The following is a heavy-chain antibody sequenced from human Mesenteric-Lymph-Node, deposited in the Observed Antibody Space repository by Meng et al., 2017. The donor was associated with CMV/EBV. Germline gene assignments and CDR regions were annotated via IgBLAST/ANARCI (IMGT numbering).Heavy chain of an antibody. CDR2: IGDLGHIT. Sequence: ETLSLTCAGSGFTFGTYGMAWVRQAPGKGLEWVATIGDLGHITYYADSVKGRLTSSRDNSKNILFLQMGSLRAQNTARYYCTEELEDWRPLDYWGQGTLVTVSS. J-gene: IGHJ4*02. V-gene: IGHV3-23*01. CDR3: TEELEDWRPLDY. CDR1: GFTFGTYG. D-gene: IGHD3/OR15-3a*01.